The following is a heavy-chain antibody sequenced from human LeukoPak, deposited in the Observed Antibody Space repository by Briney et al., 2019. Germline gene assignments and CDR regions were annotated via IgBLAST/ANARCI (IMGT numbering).Heavy chain of an antibody. J-gene: IGHJ4*02. CDR3: ARDLNYYDSSGYGH. V-gene: IGHV3-53*01. D-gene: IGHD3-22*01. CDR1: VFTFSTNY. CDR2: IYSDGSP. Sequence: GGSLRLSCAASVFTFSTNYMSWVRQAPGKGLEWVSHIYSDGSPYYANSMKGRFTLSRDNSKNTLYLQMNSPRAQDPACYYCARDLNYYDSSGYGHWGQGTLVTVSA.